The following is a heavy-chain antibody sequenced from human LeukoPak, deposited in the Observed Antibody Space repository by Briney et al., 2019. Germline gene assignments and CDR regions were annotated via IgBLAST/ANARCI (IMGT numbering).Heavy chain of an antibody. J-gene: IGHJ4*02. V-gene: IGHV4-34*01. Sequence: PSETLSLTCAVYGGSFSGYYWSWIRQPPGKGLEWIGEINHSRNTNYNPSLKSRVTISVDTSKNQFSLKLSSVTAADTAVYYCARWRPNCSGGSCYSPQFDYWGQGTLVTVSS. CDR1: GGSFSGYY. CDR2: INHSRNT. D-gene: IGHD2-15*01. CDR3: ARWRPNCSGGSCYSPQFDY.